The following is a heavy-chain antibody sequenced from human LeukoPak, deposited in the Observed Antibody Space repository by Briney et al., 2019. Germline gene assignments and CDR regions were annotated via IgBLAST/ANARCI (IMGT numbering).Heavy chain of an antibody. Sequence: SETLSLTCTVSGGSISSGDYYWSWIRQPPEKGLEWIGYIYYSGSTYYNPSLKSRVTISVDTSKNQFSLQLSSVTAADTAVYSCAREYGDDNWFDPWGQGTPVTVSS. CDR2: IYYSGST. J-gene: IGHJ5*02. V-gene: IGHV4-30-4*01. CDR1: GGSISSGDYY. CDR3: AREYGDDNWFDP. D-gene: IGHD2-21*02.